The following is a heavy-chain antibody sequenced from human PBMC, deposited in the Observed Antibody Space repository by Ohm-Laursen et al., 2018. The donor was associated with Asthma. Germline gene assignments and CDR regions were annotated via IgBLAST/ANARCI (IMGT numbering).Heavy chain of an antibody. CDR3: ARSDYGEQSVDY. J-gene: IGHJ4*02. CDR1: GGSISSGGYY. D-gene: IGHD4-17*01. Sequence: TLSLTWTVSGGSISSGGYYWSWIRQHPGKGLEWIGYIYYSGSTYYNPSLKSRVTISVDTSKNQFSLKLSSVTAADTAVYYCARSDYGEQSVDYWGQGTLVTVSS. CDR2: IYYSGST. V-gene: IGHV4-31*02.